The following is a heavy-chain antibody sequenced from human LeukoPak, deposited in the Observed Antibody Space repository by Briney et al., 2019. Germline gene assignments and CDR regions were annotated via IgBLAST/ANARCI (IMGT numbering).Heavy chain of an antibody. Sequence: ASVKVSCKASGYTFTSYYMHWVRQAPGQGLEWMGIINPSGGSTSYAQKFQGRVTMTRDTSTSTVYMELSSLRSEDTAVYYCASTLTDYWYFDLWGRGTLVTVSS. J-gene: IGHJ2*01. D-gene: IGHD1-14*01. CDR2: INPSGGST. CDR1: GYTFTSYY. CDR3: ASTLTDYWYFDL. V-gene: IGHV1-46*01.